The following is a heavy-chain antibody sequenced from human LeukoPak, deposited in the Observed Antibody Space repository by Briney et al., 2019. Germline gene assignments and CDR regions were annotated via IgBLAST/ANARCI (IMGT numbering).Heavy chain of an antibody. CDR1: GFTFSSYA. Sequence: GGSLRLSCAASGFTFSSYAMHWVRKAPGKGLEWVSAISGSGGSTYYADSVKGRFTISRDNSKNTLYVQMNSLSAEDTAVYYCAKDRGVGAKVYWGQGTLVTVSS. D-gene: IGHD1-26*01. CDR3: AKDRGVGAKVY. J-gene: IGHJ4*02. V-gene: IGHV3-23*01. CDR2: ISGSGGST.